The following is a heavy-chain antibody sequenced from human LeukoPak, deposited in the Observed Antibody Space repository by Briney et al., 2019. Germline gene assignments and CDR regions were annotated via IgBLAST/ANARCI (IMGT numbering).Heavy chain of an antibody. CDR1: GGTFSIYA. Sequence: SVKVSCKASGGTFSIYAISWVRQAPGQGLEWMGRIIPIFGTANYAQKFQGRVTITTDESTSTAYMELSSLRSEDTAVYYCAVVAATTDFDYWGQGTLVTVSS. D-gene: IGHD2-15*01. V-gene: IGHV1-69*05. CDR3: AVVAATTDFDY. J-gene: IGHJ4*02. CDR2: IIPIFGTA.